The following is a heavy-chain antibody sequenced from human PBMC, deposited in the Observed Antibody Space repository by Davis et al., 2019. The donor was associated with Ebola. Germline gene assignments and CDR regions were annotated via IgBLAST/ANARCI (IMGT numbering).Heavy chain of an antibody. CDR2: ISHDGTIT. CDR1: GFALSSYV. Sequence: PGGSLRLSCAASGFALSSYVMHWVRQAPGKGLVWVSRISHDGTITTYADSVRGRFTVSRDNAQNTLYLQMNSLTAEDTAVYYCSRDVQFEFYDYWGQGTLVTVSS. J-gene: IGHJ4*02. CDR3: SRDVQFEFYDY. D-gene: IGHD3-10*01. V-gene: IGHV3-74*01.